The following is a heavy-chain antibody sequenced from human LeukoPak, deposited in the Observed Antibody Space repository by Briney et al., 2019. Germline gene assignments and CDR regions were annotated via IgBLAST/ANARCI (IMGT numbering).Heavy chain of an antibody. CDR2: IRYDGSNK. D-gene: IGHD1-26*01. CDR1: GFTFSSYG. CDR3: TRRAVSGSYYFDY. J-gene: IGHJ4*02. V-gene: IGHV3-30*02. Sequence: GGSLRLSCAASGFTFSSYGMHWVRQAPGKGLEWVAFIRYDGSNKYYADSVKGRFTISRDNSKNTLYLQMNSLRAEDTAVYYCTRRAVSGSYYFDYWGQGTLVTVSS.